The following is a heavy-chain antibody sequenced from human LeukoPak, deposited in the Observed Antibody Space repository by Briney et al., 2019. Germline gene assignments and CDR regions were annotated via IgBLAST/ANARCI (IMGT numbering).Heavy chain of an antibody. J-gene: IGHJ4*02. D-gene: IGHD3-16*02. CDR3: ANTYDYVWGSYRYGFDY. CDR1: GFTFSTYA. V-gene: IGHV3-23*01. Sequence: PGGSLRLSCAASGFTFSTYAVNWVRQAPGKGLEWVSTISGSGDSTYYADSVKGRFTISRDNSKNTLYLQMNSLRAEDTAVYYCANTYDYVWGSYRYGFDYWGQGTLVTVSS. CDR2: ISGSGDST.